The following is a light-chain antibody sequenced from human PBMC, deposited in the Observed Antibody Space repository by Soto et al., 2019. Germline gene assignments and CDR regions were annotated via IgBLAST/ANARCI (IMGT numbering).Light chain of an antibody. CDR3: QQHSSSPWT. Sequence: EIVLTQSPGTLSLSPGESAALSCRASQSVTSNYLVWYRQKPGQAPRLLIYAISSRAAGIPDRFNGSGSGTDFTLTITRLEPEDSAVYYCQQHSSSPWTVGQGTRVEV. CDR2: AIS. CDR1: QSVTSNY. J-gene: IGKJ1*01. V-gene: IGKV3-20*01.